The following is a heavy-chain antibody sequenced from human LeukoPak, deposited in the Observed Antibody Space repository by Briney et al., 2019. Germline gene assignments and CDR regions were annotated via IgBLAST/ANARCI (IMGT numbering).Heavy chain of an antibody. CDR3: ARRGSGWFVDY. D-gene: IGHD6-19*01. J-gene: IGHJ4*02. CDR1: GGSISSYY. V-gene: IGHV4-59*08. Sequence: SEALSLTRTVSGGSISSYYWSWIRQPPGKGLEWVGYIYYSGSTNYNPSLKSRVTISVDTSKNQFSLKLSSVTAADTAVYYCARRGSGWFVDYWGQGTLVTVSS. CDR2: IYYSGST.